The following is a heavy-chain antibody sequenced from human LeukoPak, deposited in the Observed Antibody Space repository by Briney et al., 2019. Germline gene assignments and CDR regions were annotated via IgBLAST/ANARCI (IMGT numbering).Heavy chain of an antibody. D-gene: IGHD3-3*01. CDR1: GFSLSTSGVG. J-gene: IGHJ4*02. CDR2: IYWDDYK. Sequence: SGPALVTPPQPLTLTCTFSGFSLSTSGVGVGWIREPPAKALAWLALIYWDDYKRYSPSLKSRLTITKETTKDQVVLTMTNMDPVDTATYYCAHRPGSGDTRFPVWRQGTLVTVSS. CDR3: AHRPGSGDTRFPV. V-gene: IGHV2-5*02.